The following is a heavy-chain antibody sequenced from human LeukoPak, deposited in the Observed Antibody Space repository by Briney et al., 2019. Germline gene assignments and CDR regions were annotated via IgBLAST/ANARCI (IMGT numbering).Heavy chain of an antibody. D-gene: IGHD2-2*01. Sequence: ASVKVSCKTSGYSFINYGISWVRQAPGQGLEWMGWISGYNGNTNFSQKFQGRVIMTEDTSTDTAYMELSSLRSEDTAVYYCATNLWPPPIIATSSRHASQDTNTWHELDWGQGTLVTVSS. CDR2: ISGYNGNT. V-gene: IGHV1-18*01. CDR1: GYSFINYG. J-gene: IGHJ4*02. CDR3: ATNLWPPPIIATSSRHASQDTNTWHELD.